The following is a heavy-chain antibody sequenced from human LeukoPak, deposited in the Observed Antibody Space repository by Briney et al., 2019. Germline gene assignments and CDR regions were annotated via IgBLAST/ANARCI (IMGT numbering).Heavy chain of an antibody. D-gene: IGHD3-3*01. J-gene: IGHJ4*02. CDR2: INHSGST. CDR3: ARGQPQGRGSGYSQRYFDY. Sequence: SETLSLTCAVYGGSFSGYYWSWIRQPPGKGLEWIGEINHSGSTNYNPSLKSRVTISVDTSKNQFSLKLSSVTATDTAVYYCARGQPQGRGSGYSQRYFDYWGQGTLVTVSS. CDR1: GGSFSGYY. V-gene: IGHV4-34*01.